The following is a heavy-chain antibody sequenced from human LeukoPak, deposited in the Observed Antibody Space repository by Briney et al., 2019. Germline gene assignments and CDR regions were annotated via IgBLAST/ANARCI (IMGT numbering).Heavy chain of an antibody. CDR2: IIPIFGTA. CDR3: ARGSDYYGSGSFDY. V-gene: IGHV1-69*13. J-gene: IGHJ4*02. D-gene: IGHD3-10*01. Sequence: SVKVSCKASGGTFSSYAISWVRQAPGQGLEWMGGIIPIFGTANYAQKFRGRVTITADESTSTAYMELSSLTSEDTAVYYCARGSDYYGSGSFDYWGQGTLVTVSS. CDR1: GGTFSSYA.